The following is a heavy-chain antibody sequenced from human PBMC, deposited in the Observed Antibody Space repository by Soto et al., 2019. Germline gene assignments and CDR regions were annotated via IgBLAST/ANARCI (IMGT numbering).Heavy chain of an antibody. J-gene: IGHJ4*02. CDR2: IHGDGGKI. CDR3: ARDFYGGYTYGPGDY. V-gene: IGHV3-7*01. D-gene: IGHD5-18*01. Sequence: GGSLRLSCAASGFMFSAYWMSWVRQAPGKGLEWVANIHGDGGKIYYVDSVKGRFTISRDNAKRSLYLQMNSLRAEDTAVYYCARDFYGGYTYGPGDYWGQGALVTVSS. CDR1: GFMFSAYW.